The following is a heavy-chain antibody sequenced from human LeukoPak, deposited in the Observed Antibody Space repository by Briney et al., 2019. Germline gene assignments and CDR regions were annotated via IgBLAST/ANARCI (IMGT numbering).Heavy chain of an antibody. Sequence: GGSLRLSCVASGFTFSSYNMTWVRQAPGKGLEWVSSISCSSSYKYYADSVKGRFTISRDNAKNSLYLQMNGLTAEDTAVYYCARERATTGAFDFWGQGTMVTVSS. D-gene: IGHD1-1*01. J-gene: IGHJ3*01. CDR2: ISCSSSYK. V-gene: IGHV3-21*01. CDR3: ARERATTGAFDF. CDR1: GFTFSSYN.